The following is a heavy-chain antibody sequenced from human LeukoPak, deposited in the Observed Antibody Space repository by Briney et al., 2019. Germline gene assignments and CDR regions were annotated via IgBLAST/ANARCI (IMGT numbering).Heavy chain of an antibody. CDR2: INPSGGST. J-gene: IGHJ6*03. Sequence: ASVKVSCKASGYTFTSYYMHWVRQAPGQGLEWMGIINPSGGSTSYAQKFQGRVTMTRDMSTSTVYMELSSLRSEDTAVYYCATGIAVAGQLPYYMDVWGKGTTVTVSS. D-gene: IGHD6-19*01. CDR1: GYTFTSYY. CDR3: ATGIAVAGQLPYYMDV. V-gene: IGHV1-46*01.